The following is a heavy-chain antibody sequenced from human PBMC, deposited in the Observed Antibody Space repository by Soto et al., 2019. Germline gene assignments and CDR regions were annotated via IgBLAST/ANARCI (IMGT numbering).Heavy chain of an antibody. CDR1: GFTFSHYG. J-gene: IGHJ4*02. D-gene: IGHD2-21*02. CDR2: ISFDGSKN. Sequence: QVQLVESGGGVVQPGRSLRLSCAASGFTFSHYGMHWVRQAPGKGLEWVAVISFDGSKNYYADSVKGRFTISRDNSKNTLYLQMNSLRPEDTAVYYCAKGSGAVTGFDYWGQGTLVTVSS. CDR3: AKGSGAVTGFDY. V-gene: IGHV3-30*18.